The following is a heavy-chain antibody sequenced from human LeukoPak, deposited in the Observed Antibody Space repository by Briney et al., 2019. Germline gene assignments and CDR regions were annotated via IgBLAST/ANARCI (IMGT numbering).Heavy chain of an antibody. Sequence: GGSLRLSCAASGFTVSSNYMSWVRQAPGKGLEWVSVIYSGGSTYYADSVKGRFTISRDNSKNTLYLQMNSLRAENTAVYYCARDQRRWLPEPYYYYYYGMDVWGQGTTVTVSS. D-gene: IGHD5-24*01. CDR1: GFTVSSNY. CDR3: ARDQRRWLPEPYYYYYYGMDV. CDR2: IYSGGST. J-gene: IGHJ6*02. V-gene: IGHV3-53*01.